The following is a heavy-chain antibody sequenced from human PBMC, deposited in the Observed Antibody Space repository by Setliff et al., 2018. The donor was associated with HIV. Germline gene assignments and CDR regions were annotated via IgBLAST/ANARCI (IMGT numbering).Heavy chain of an antibody. J-gene: IGHJ5*02. V-gene: IGHV1-2*02. Sequence: ASVKVSCKTSGYTFDAKYIHWARQAPGQGLEWMGWINPNSGGTNCARKFQGRVTMTRDTSISTAYMELNSLRSDDTAVYYCATAGGRSWFDPWGPGTLVTVSS. CDR1: GYTFDAKY. CDR2: INPNSGGT. CDR3: ATAGGRSWFDP. D-gene: IGHD3-16*01.